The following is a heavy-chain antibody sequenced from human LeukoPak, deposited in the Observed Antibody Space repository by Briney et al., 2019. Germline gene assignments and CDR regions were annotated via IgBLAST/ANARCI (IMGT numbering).Heavy chain of an antibody. V-gene: IGHV3-23*01. CDR2: ISNSGGST. D-gene: IGHD3-22*01. CDR3: AKIYDSSGSYYYFDY. J-gene: IGHJ4*02. CDR1: GFTFSANA. Sequence: GGSLRLSCAASGFTFSANAVTWVRQAPGEGLGWGSAISNSGGSTYYADSVKGRFTISRDNSKNTLYLLMNSLRAEDTAVYYCAKIYDSSGSYYYFDYWGQGTLVTVSS.